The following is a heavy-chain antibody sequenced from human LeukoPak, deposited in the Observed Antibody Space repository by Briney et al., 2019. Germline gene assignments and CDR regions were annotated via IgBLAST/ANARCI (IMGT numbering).Heavy chain of an antibody. J-gene: IGHJ1*01. V-gene: IGHV3-30*04. Sequence: GGSLRLSCAASGFTFSSYAMHWVRQAPGKGLEWVAVISYDGSNKYYADSVKGRFTISRDNSKNTLYLQMNSLRAEDTAVYYCARDLVTTGTTKTEYFQHWGQGTLVTVSS. CDR2: ISYDGSNK. D-gene: IGHD1/OR15-1a*01. CDR3: ARDLVTTGTTKTEYFQH. CDR1: GFTFSSYA.